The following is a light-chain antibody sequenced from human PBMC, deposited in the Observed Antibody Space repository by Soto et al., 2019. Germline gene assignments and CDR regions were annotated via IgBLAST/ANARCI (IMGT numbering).Light chain of an antibody. Sequence: DIQMTQSPSTLAASVGDRVTITCRASQSISIWLAWYQQKPGKAPKLLTYKASTLESGVPSRFSGSGSGAEFTLTINSLQPDDFASYYCQYYNYYVWAFGQGTKVESK. V-gene: IGKV1-5*03. CDR1: QSISIW. CDR2: KAS. CDR3: QYYNYYVWA. J-gene: IGKJ1*01.